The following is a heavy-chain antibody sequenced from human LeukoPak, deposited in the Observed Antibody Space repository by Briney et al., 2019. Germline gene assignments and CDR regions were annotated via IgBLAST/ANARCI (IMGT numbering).Heavy chain of an antibody. V-gene: IGHV4-4*07. Sequence: SETLSLTCTVSGGSISSYYWSWIRQPAGKGLEWIGRIYTSGSTNYNPSLRSRVTMSVDTSKNQFSLKLSSVTAADTAVYYCAREVAGTVGEKYVEGIDYWGQGTLVTVSS. CDR2: IYTSGST. D-gene: IGHD6-19*01. J-gene: IGHJ4*02. CDR3: AREVAGTVGEKYVEGIDY. CDR1: GGSISSYY.